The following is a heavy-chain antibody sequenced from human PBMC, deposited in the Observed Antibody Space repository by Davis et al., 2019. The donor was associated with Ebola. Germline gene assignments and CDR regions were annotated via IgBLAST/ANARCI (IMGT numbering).Heavy chain of an antibody. CDR1: GGSISSYY. V-gene: IGHV4-59*08. CDR2: IYYSGST. D-gene: IGHD4-17*01. Sequence: SETLSLTCTVSGGSISSYYWSWIRQPPGKGLEWIGYIYYSGSTNYNPSLKSRVTISVDTSKNQFSLKLSSVTAADTAVYYCATSYGDFLHAFEIWGQGTMVTVSS. J-gene: IGHJ3*02. CDR3: ATSYGDFLHAFEI.